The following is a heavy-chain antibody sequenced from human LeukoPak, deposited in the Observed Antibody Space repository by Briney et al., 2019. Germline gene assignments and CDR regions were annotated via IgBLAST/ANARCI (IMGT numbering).Heavy chain of an antibody. V-gene: IGHV1-8*03. Sequence: ASVKVSCKASGYTFTSYDINWVRQAPGQGLEWMGWMNPNSGNTGYAQKFQGRVTITMNTSISTAYMELSSLRSEDTAVYYCARGVEKGGGYYDFWSGYYSGGYYYYMDVWGKGTTVTVSS. D-gene: IGHD3-3*01. CDR2: MNPNSGNT. CDR3: ARGVEKGGGYYDFWSGYYSGGYYYYMDV. CDR1: GYTFTSYD. J-gene: IGHJ6*03.